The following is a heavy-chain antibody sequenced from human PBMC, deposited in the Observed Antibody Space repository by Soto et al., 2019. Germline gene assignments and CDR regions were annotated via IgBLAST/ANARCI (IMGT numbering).Heavy chain of an antibody. CDR2: IYHSGSS. CDR1: GDSISRGGYY. CDR3: ASSAGHPGDFFYYNGMDV. V-gene: IGHV4-31*03. Sequence: PSETLSLTCTVSGDSISRGGYYWTWIRQHPGKGLEWIGYIYHSGSSFYNPSLKSRAMLSVDTSKNQFSLRLSSVTAADTAVYYCASSAGHPGDFFYYNGMDVWGQGTTVTVSS. J-gene: IGHJ6*02. D-gene: IGHD7-27*01.